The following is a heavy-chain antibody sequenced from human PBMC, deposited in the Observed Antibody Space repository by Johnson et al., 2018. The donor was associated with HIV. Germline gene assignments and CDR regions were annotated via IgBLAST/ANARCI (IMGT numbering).Heavy chain of an antibody. CDR2: ISSSGSTI. CDR1: GFTFSDYY. J-gene: IGHJ3*02. D-gene: IGHD6-19*01. CDR3: ARDKAVGYSSGWHAFDI. V-gene: IGHV3-11*04. Sequence: QVQLVESGGGLVKPGGSLRLSCAASGFTFSDYYMSWIRQAPGKGLEWVSYISSSGSTIYYADSVKGRFTISRDNAENSLYLQMTSLRAEDTAVYYCARDKAVGYSSGWHAFDIWGQGTMVTVSS.